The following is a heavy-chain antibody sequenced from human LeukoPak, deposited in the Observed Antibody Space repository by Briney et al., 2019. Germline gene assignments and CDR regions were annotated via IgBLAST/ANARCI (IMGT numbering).Heavy chain of an antibody. J-gene: IGHJ6*03. CDR1: GHSISSGYY. Sequence: SETLSLTCAVSGHSISSGYYWGWIRQPPGKGLEWIGSIYHSGSTYYNPSLKSRVTISVDTSKNQFPLKLSSVTAADTAVYYCARVAAAGILNYYYYMDVWGKGTTVTVSS. D-gene: IGHD6-13*01. V-gene: IGHV4-38-2*01. CDR3: ARVAAAGILNYYYYMDV. CDR2: IYHSGST.